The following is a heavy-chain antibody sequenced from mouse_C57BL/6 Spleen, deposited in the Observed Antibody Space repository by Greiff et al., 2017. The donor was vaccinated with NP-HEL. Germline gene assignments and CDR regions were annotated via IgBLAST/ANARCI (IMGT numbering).Heavy chain of an antibody. CDR2: IHPNSGST. Sequence: VKLQQPGAELVKPGASVKLSCKASGYTFTSYWMHWVKQRPGQGLEWIGMIHPNSGSTNYNEKFKSKATLTVDKSSSTAYMQLSSLTSEDSAVYYCARALYYGSSRGLFDYWGQGTTLTVSS. V-gene: IGHV1-64*01. J-gene: IGHJ2*01. D-gene: IGHD1-1*01. CDR1: GYTFTSYW. CDR3: ARALYYGSSRGLFDY.